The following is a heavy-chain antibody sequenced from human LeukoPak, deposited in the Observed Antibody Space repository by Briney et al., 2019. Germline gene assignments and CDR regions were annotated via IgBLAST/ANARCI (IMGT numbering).Heavy chain of an antibody. D-gene: IGHD3-22*01. Sequence: GGSLRLSCAASGFTFSSYSMNWVRQAPGKGLEWVSSISSSSSYIYYADSVKGRFTISRDNAKNSLYLQMSSLRAEDTAVYYCASGPGDDSSGYYSEYYFDYWGQGTLVTVSS. V-gene: IGHV3-21*01. J-gene: IGHJ4*02. CDR2: ISSSSSYI. CDR3: ASGPGDDSSGYYSEYYFDY. CDR1: GFTFSSYS.